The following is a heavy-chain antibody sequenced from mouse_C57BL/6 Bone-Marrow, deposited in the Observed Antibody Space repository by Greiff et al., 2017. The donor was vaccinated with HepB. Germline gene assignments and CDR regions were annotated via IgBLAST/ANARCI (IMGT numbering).Heavy chain of an antibody. CDR3: ARPDGIYDGYYAMDY. Sequence: EVQVVESGGGLVQPGGSLKLSCAASGFTFSDYYMYWVRQTPEKRLEWVAYISNGGGSTYYPDTVKGRFTISRDNAKNTLYLQMSRLKSEDTAMYYCARPDGIYDGYYAMDYWGQGTSVTVSS. J-gene: IGHJ4*01. CDR1: GFTFSDYY. D-gene: IGHD2-3*01. V-gene: IGHV5-12*01. CDR2: ISNGGGST.